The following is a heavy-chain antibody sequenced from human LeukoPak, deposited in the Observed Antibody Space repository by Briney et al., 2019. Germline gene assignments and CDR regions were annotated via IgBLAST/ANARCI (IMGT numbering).Heavy chain of an antibody. Sequence: GGSLSLSCAASGFTFSSYSMNWVRQAPGKGLEWVSSISSSSSYIYYADSVKGRFTISRDNAKNSLYLQMNSLRAEDTAVYYCARDLRDSSGYYWLLVDYWGQGTLVTVSS. CDR2: ISSSSSYI. J-gene: IGHJ4*02. CDR3: ARDLRDSSGYYWLLVDY. CDR1: GFTFSSYS. V-gene: IGHV3-21*01. D-gene: IGHD3-22*01.